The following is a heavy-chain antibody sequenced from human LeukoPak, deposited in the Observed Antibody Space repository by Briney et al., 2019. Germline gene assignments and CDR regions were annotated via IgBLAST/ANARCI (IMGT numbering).Heavy chain of an antibody. CDR1: GYTFTSYD. J-gene: IGHJ5*02. Sequence: ASVKVSCKASGYTFTSYDISWVRQATGQGLEWMGWMNPNSGNTGYAQKFQGRVTMTRNTSISTAYMELSSLRSEDTAVYYCARGQGTVLCTSSYTSWFDPWGQGTLVTVSS. V-gene: IGHV1-8*01. CDR2: MNPNSGNT. CDR3: ARGQGTVLCTSSYTSWFDP. D-gene: IGHD2-2*02.